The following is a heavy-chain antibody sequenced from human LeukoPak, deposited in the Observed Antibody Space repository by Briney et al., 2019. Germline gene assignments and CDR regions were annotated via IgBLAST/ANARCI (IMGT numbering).Heavy chain of an antibody. CDR2: IYYSGST. J-gene: IGHJ4*02. D-gene: IGHD2-15*01. V-gene: IGHV4-59*01. Sequence: PSETLSLTCTVSGGSISSYYWSWIRQPPGKGLEWIGYIYYSGSTNYNPSLKSRVTISVDTSKNQFSLKLSSVSAADTAVYYCARDRKGTRATAFDYWGQGTLVTVSS. CDR3: ARDRKGTRATAFDY. CDR1: GGSISSYY.